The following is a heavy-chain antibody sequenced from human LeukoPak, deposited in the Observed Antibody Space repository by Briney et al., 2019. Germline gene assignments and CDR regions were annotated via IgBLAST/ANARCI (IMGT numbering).Heavy chain of an antibody. Sequence: ASVKVSCKASGYTFTSYYMHWVRQAPGQGLEWMGIINPSGGSTSYAQKFQGRVTMTRDTSTSTVYMELSSLRSEDTAVYYCAREGPPYYDFWSGYYLNWFDPWGQGTLVTVSS. D-gene: IGHD3-3*01. CDR3: AREGPPYYDFWSGYYLNWFDP. V-gene: IGHV1-46*01. CDR1: GYTFTSYY. CDR2: INPSGGST. J-gene: IGHJ5*02.